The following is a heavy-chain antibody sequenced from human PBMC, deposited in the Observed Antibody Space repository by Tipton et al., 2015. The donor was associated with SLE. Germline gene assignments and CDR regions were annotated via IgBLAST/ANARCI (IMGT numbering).Heavy chain of an antibody. CDR1: GGSISSSGYY. CDR3: ARQGTTRSPFDD. Sequence: TLSLTCSVSGGSISSSGYYWGWIRQPPGKGLEWIGTIYYSGGTSYNPSLKSRVTISVDTSKNQFSLKLNSVTAGDTAVYYCARQGTTRSPFDDWGQGTLFTVSS. CDR2: IYYSGGT. D-gene: IGHD1-14*01. J-gene: IGHJ4*02. V-gene: IGHV4-39*07.